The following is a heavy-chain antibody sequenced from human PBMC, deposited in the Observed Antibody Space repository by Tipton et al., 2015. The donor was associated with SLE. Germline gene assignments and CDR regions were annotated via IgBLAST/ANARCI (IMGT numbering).Heavy chain of an antibody. CDR2: IYYTGST. CDR1: GASLSTGNYY. CDR3: ARDQWAFDI. V-gene: IGHV4-61*01. D-gene: IGHD2-8*01. Sequence: TLSLTCSVSGASLSTGNYYWGWIRQPPGKGLEWIGHIYYTGSTNYNPSLKSRVTMSVDTSKNQFSLKLTSVTAADTAVYFCARDQWAFDIWGQGTMVTVSS. J-gene: IGHJ3*02.